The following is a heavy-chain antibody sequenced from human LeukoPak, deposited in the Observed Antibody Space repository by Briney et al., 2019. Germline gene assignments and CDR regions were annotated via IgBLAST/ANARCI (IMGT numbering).Heavy chain of an antibody. J-gene: IGHJ4*02. V-gene: IGHV4-38-2*01. CDR1: GYSISSGHY. Sequence: SETLSLTCAVSGYSISSGHYWGWIRQPPGKALELIGSMYHSGSAYYNPSLRSRVTISVDTSKNRFSLKLSSVTAADTAVYYCARLIVGGDYFDYWGQGTLVTVSS. CDR3: ARLIVGGDYFDY. D-gene: IGHD1-26*01. CDR2: MYHSGSA.